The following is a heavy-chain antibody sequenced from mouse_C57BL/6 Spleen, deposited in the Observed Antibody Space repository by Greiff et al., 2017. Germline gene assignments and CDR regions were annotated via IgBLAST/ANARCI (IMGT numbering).Heavy chain of an antibody. V-gene: IGHV3-6*01. CDR1: GYSITSGYY. J-gene: IGHJ2*01. CDR2: ISYDGSN. D-gene: IGHD4-1*01. CDR3: ARLTGPYYFDY. Sequence: DVKLQESGPGLVKPSQSLSLTCSVTGYSITSGYYWNWIRQFPGNKLEWMGYISYDGSNNYNPSLKNRISITRDTSKNQFFLKLNSVTTEDTATYYCARLTGPYYFDYWGQGTTLTVSS.